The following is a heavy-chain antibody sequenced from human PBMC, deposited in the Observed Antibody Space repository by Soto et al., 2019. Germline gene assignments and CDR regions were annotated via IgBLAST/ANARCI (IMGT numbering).Heavy chain of an antibody. CDR3: AHSPYYDFWSGYVAYYFDY. Sequence: QITLKESGPTLVKPTQTLTLTCTFSGFSLSTSGVGVGWIRQPPGKALEWLALIYWNDDKRYSPSLKSRLTITKNTYKNQEVFTMTYMDPVDTPTYYWAHSPYYDFWSGYVAYYFDYWGQGTLVTVSS. J-gene: IGHJ4*02. CDR1: GFSLSTSGVG. D-gene: IGHD3-3*01. V-gene: IGHV2-5*01. CDR2: IYWNDDK.